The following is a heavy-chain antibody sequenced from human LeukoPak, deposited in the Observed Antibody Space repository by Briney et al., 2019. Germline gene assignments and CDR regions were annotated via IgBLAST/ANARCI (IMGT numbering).Heavy chain of an antibody. CDR2: IYPGDSDT. J-gene: IGHJ4*02. Sequence: GESLEISCKGSGYSFTSYWIGWVRQMPGKGLEWMGIIYPGDSDTRYSPSFQGQVTMSADKSISTAYLHWSSLKASDTAMYYCARHGAIAVAGHFDYWGQGTLVTVSS. CDR1: GYSFTSYW. V-gene: IGHV5-51*01. D-gene: IGHD6-19*01. CDR3: ARHGAIAVAGHFDY.